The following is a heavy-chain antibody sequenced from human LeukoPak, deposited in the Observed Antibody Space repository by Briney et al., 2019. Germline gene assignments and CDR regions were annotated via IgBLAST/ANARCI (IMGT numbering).Heavy chain of an antibody. Sequence: GGSLRLSCAASGFTFSSYSMNWVRQAPGKGLEWVSSISSSSSYIYYADSVKGRFTISRDNAKNSLYLQMNSLRAEDTAVYYCARAKIAVAGGGNWFDPWGQGTLATVSS. CDR1: GFTFSSYS. CDR3: ARAKIAVAGGGNWFDP. CDR2: ISSSSSYI. V-gene: IGHV3-21*01. J-gene: IGHJ5*02. D-gene: IGHD6-19*01.